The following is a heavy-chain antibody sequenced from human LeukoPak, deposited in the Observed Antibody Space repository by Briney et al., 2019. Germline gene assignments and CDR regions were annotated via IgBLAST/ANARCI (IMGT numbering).Heavy chain of an antibody. CDR2: ISSSSSYI. CDR3: ARDPATSGVYGSGSFGY. CDR1: GFTFSSYS. Sequence: GGSLRLSCAASGFTFSSYSMNWVRQAPGKGLEWVSSISSSSSYIYYADSAKGRFTISRDNAKNSLYLQMNSLRAEDTAVYYCARDPATSGVYGSGSFGYWGQGTLVTVSS. D-gene: IGHD3-10*01. V-gene: IGHV3-21*01. J-gene: IGHJ4*02.